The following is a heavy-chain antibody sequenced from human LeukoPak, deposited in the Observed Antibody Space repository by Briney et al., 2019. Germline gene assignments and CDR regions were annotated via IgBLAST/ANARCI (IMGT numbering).Heavy chain of an antibody. Sequence: SETLTLTCTVSGVSFSGYYCTWIRQPPGKGLEWIGEINHIGGANYNPSLKIRITSSLYTSKLQLYLNRRYVTAADTAVYSCARGKGTVTTHWGQGNLVTVSS. J-gene: IGHJ4*02. CDR1: GVSFSGYY. CDR3: ARGKGTVTTH. CDR2: INHIGGA. V-gene: IGHV4-34*01. D-gene: IGHD4-17*01.